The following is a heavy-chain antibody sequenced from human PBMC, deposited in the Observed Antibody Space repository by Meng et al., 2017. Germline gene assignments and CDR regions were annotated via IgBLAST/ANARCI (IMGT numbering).Heavy chain of an antibody. CDR3: ARERRGYSYGFGY. CDR1: GFTFSDYY. CDR2: ISSGGSTI. Sequence: GESLKISCAASGFTFSDYYMSWIRQAPGKGLEWVSYISSGGSTIYYADSVKGRFTISRDNAKNSLYLQMNSLRAEDTAVYYCARERRGYSYGFGYWGQGTLVTVSS. D-gene: IGHD5-18*01. J-gene: IGHJ4*02. V-gene: IGHV3-11*01.